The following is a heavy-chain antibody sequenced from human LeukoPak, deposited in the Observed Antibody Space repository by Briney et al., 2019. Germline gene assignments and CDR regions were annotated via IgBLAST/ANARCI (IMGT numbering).Heavy chain of an antibody. Sequence: SLRLSCAASGFIFNDYAMHWVRQAPGKGLEWVAGISWNSGTIAYADSVKGRFTISRDNAKNSLYLQMNSLRPEDMAFYFCAKVAAYSSGWYDSWGQGTLVAVSS. D-gene: IGHD6-19*01. CDR1: GFIFNDYA. CDR3: AKVAAYSSGWYDS. CDR2: ISWNSGTI. J-gene: IGHJ5*01. V-gene: IGHV3-9*03.